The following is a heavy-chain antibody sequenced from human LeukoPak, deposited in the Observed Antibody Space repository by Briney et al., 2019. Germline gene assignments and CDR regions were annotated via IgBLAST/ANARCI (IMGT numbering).Heavy chain of an antibody. V-gene: IGHV3-21*04. CDR3: ARDQRYCSSSSCPWEPFDY. CDR2: ISSSSSYI. Sequence: GGSLRLSCAASGFTFSSYSMNWVRQAPGKGLEWVSSISSSSSYIYYADSVKGRFTISRDNAKNSLYLQMNSLRAEDTAVYYCARDQRYCSSSSCPWEPFDYWGQGNLVTVSS. D-gene: IGHD2-2*01. CDR1: GFTFSSYS. J-gene: IGHJ4*02.